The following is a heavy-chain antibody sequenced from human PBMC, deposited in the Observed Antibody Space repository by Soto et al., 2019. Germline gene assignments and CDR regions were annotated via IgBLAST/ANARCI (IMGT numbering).Heavy chain of an antibody. V-gene: IGHV4-59*12. J-gene: IGHJ3*02. CDR2: ICYSDIT. D-gene: IGHD4-4*01. CDR1: VCSFSSFG. Sequence: SETLSLTCIASVCSFSSFGWSWIRQPPGKGLEWIGYICYSDITHYNPSLKNRVTISVDTTKNKFSLKLSSVTAADTAVYYYASAGLDYSGKVDAFAIWGQGTMVIGS. CDR3: ASAGLDYSGKVDAFAI.